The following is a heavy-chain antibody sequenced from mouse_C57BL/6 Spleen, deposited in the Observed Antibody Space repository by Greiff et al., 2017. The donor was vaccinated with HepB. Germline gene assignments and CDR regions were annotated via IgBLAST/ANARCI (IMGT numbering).Heavy chain of an antibody. CDR2: ISDGGSYT. J-gene: IGHJ4*01. Sequence: EVQLVESGGGLVKPGGSLKLSCAASGFTFSSYAMSWVRQTPEKRLEWVATISDGGSYTYYPDNVKGRFTISRDNAKNNLYLQMSHLKSEDTAMYYCARGGEDHERYYAMDYWGQGTSVTVSS. CDR3: ARGGEDHERYYAMDY. CDR1: GFTFSSYA. V-gene: IGHV5-4*01.